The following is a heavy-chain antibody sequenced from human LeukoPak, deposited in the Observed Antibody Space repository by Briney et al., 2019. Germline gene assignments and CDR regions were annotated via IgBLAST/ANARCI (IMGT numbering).Heavy chain of an antibody. D-gene: IGHD6-19*01. Sequence: SETLSLTCTVSRDSISSYYWSWIRQPPGKGQEWFGYIYYSGSTNYNPSLKSRVTISVDTSKNQFSLKLSSVTAADTAVYYCARHTYSSGPYDYWGQGSLVTVSS. J-gene: IGHJ4*02. CDR2: IYYSGST. CDR3: ARHTYSSGPYDY. V-gene: IGHV4-59*08. CDR1: RDSISSYY.